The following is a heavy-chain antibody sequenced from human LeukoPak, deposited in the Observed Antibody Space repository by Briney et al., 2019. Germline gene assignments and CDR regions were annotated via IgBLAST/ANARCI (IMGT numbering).Heavy chain of an antibody. CDR1: GFTFSSYA. J-gene: IGHJ6*02. V-gene: IGHV3-30-3*01. Sequence: GGSLRLSCAASGFTFSSYAMHWVRQAPGKGLEWVAVISYDGSNKYYADSVKGRFTISRDNSKNTLYLQVNSLRAEDTAVYYCARVGEEVIGVPAAALYGMDVWGQGTTVTVSS. D-gene: IGHD2-2*01. CDR2: ISYDGSNK. CDR3: ARVGEEVIGVPAAALYGMDV.